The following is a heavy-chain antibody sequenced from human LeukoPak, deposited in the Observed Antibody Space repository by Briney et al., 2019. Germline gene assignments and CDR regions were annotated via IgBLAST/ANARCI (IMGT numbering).Heavy chain of an antibody. J-gene: IGHJ5*02. CDR3: ARXLRLGGNWFDP. CDR1: GGTFTSYA. D-gene: IGHD1-26*01. CDR2: IIPISGTT. Sequence: SVKVSCKTSGGTFTSYAITWVRQAPGQGLEWMGKIIPISGTTNYAQKFQGRVTFTADESTSTAYMELSSLRSEDTALYYCARXLRLGGNWFDPWGQGTLVTVSS. V-gene: IGHV1-69*13.